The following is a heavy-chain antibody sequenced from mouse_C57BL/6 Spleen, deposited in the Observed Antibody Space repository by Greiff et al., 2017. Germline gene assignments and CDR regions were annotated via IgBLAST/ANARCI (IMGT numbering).Heavy chain of an antibody. Sequence: QVQLQQPGAELVKPGASVKLSCKASGYTFTSYWMHWVKQRPGQGLEWIGMIHPNSGSTNYNEKFKSKATLTVDKSSSTAYMQLSSLTSEDSAVYYCAIITTVDAMDYWGQGTSVTVSS. CDR2: IHPNSGST. CDR3: AIITTVDAMDY. V-gene: IGHV1-64*01. CDR1: GYTFTSYW. J-gene: IGHJ4*01. D-gene: IGHD1-1*01.